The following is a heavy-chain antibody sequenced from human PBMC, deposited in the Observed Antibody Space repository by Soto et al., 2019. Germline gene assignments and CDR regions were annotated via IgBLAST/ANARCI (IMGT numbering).Heavy chain of an antibody. J-gene: IGHJ6*02. CDR1: GFTVSSNY. D-gene: IGHD5-12*01. Sequence: GGSLRLACAASGFTVSSNYMSWVRQAQGKGLGWVSVIYSGGSTYYADSVKGRFTISRDNSKNPLYLQMNSLRAEDTAVYYCARDWGYSGYDFYYSYGMDVWGQGTTVTVS. CDR2: IYSGGST. V-gene: IGHV3-53*01. CDR3: ARDWGYSGYDFYYSYGMDV.